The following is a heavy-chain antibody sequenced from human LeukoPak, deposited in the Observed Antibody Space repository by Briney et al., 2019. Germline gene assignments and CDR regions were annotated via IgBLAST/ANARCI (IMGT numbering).Heavy chain of an antibody. V-gene: IGHV4-34*01. CDR2: INHSGST. D-gene: IGHD5-18*01. Sequence: SETLSLTCAVYGGSFSGYYWSWIRHPQGKGLKWIGEINHSGSTNYNPSLKSRVTISVDTSKNQFSLKLSSVTAADTAVYYCSRWIQLWLRSGFDLWGRGTLVTVSS. CDR3: SRWIQLWLRSGFDL. CDR1: GGSFSGYY. J-gene: IGHJ2*01.